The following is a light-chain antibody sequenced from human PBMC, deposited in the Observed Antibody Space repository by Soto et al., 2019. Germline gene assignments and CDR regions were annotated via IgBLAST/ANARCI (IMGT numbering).Light chain of an antibody. Sequence: QSVLTQPASVSGSPGQSITISCTGTSSDVGYDNYVSWFQQHPGKAPKLMIYEVSRRPSGVSNRSSGSKSANTASLTISGLQAEDEADYYCTSHTASSTWVFGGGTKLTVL. V-gene: IGLV2-14*01. CDR2: EVS. CDR1: SSDVGYDNY. J-gene: IGLJ3*02. CDR3: TSHTASSTWV.